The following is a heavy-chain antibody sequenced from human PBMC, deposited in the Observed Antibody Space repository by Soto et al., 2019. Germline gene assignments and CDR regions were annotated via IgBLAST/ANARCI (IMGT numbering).Heavy chain of an antibody. V-gene: IGHV4-4*02. Sequence: PSETLYLTCAVSGVSFAGNNSMSWVRQPPGQGLEWIGEIYRTGSTNYNPSLKSRVTISLDKSENQFSLKVTSLTAADTAVYYCASRDPGTSVDYWGQGTLVTVSS. J-gene: IGHJ4*02. CDR2: IYRTGST. CDR3: ASRDPGTSVDY. CDR1: GVSFAGNNS. D-gene: IGHD1-7*01.